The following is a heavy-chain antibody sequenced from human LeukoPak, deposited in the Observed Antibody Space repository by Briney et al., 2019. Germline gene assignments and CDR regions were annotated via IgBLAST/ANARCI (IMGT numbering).Heavy chain of an antibody. D-gene: IGHD3-9*01. V-gene: IGHV4-39*01. CDR2: IYYSGST. CDR3: ARLTYYDILTGYYYYYFDY. Sequence: SETLSLTCTVCGGSISSSSYYWGWIRQPPGKGLEWIGSIYYSGSTYYNPSLKSRVTISVDTSKNQFSLKLSSVTAADTAVYYCARLTYYDILTGYYYYYFDYWGQGTLVTVSS. CDR1: GGSISSSSYY. J-gene: IGHJ4*02.